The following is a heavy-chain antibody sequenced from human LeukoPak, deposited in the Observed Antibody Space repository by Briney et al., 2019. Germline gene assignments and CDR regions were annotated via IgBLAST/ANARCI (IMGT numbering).Heavy chain of an antibody. Sequence: SETLSLTCTVSGGSISSYYWSWIRQPPGKGLEWIGYIYYSGTTNYNPSLKSRVTISVDTSENQFSLKLSSVTAADTAVYYCAKGARYFDLWGRGTLVTVSS. J-gene: IGHJ2*01. CDR1: GGSISSYY. V-gene: IGHV4-59*01. CDR3: AKGARYFDL. CDR2: IYYSGTT.